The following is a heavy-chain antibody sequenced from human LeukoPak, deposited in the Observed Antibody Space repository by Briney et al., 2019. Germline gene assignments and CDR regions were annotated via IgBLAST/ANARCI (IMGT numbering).Heavy chain of an antibody. D-gene: IGHD2-2*02. CDR3: ARAYCSSTSCYTAGY. V-gene: IGHV1-2*02. J-gene: IGHJ4*02. CDR2: INPNSGGT. CDR1: GYTFTGYY. Sequence: GASVKVSCKASGYTFTGYYMHWVRQAPGQGLEWMGWINPNSGGTNYAQKFQGRVTMTRDTSNSTAYMELSRLRSDDTAVYYCARAYCSSTSCYTAGYWGQGTLVTVSS.